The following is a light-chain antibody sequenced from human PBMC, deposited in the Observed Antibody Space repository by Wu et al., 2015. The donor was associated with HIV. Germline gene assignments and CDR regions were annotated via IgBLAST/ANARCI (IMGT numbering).Light chain of an antibody. J-gene: IGKJ2*01. CDR1: QGIRSY. V-gene: IGKV1-9*01. Sequence: IQLTQSPSSLSASVGDRVIITCRASQGIRSYLAWYQHKPGKAPNLLIYEASTLQSGVPSRFSGSGSGTDFTLTISSLQPEDFATYYCQQLNSFPQTFGQGTKLEIK. CDR2: EAS. CDR3: QQLNSFPQT.